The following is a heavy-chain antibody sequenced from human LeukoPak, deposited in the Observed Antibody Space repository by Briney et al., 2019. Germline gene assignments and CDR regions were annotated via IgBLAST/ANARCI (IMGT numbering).Heavy chain of an antibody. CDR3: AKAGIRYFDWFEGRFGAFDI. CDR1: GYSFTSYW. J-gene: IGHJ3*02. CDR2: IYPCDSDT. V-gene: IGHV5-51*01. D-gene: IGHD3-9*01. Sequence: GESLKISCQGSGYSFTSYWIGWVRQMPGKGLEWMGIIYPCDSDTRYSPSLQGQVTISADKSISTGYLQWSSLKASDTAMFFQAKAGIRYFDWFEGRFGAFDIWGQGTMVTVSS.